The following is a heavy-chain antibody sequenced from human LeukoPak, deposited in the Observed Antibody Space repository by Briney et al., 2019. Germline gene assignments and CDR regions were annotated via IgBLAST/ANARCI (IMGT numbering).Heavy chain of an antibody. D-gene: IGHD3-3*01. CDR1: GGSISSYY. J-gene: IGHJ4*02. CDR3: ARENYDFWSGYLFD. V-gene: IGHV4-59*01. CDR2: IYYSGST. Sequence: SETLSLTCTVSGGSISSYYWSWIRQPPGKGLEWIGYIYYSGSTNYNPSLKSRVTISVDTSKNQFSLKLSSATAADTAVYYCARENYDFWSGYLFDWGQGTLVTVSS.